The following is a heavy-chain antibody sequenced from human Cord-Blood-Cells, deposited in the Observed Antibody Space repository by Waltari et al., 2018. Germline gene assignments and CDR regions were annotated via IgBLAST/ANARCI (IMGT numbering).Heavy chain of an antibody. J-gene: IGHJ4*02. Sequence: EVQLVQSGAEVKKPGATVKISCKVSGSTFTDYYMHWVQQAPGKGLEWMGLVDPEDGETIYAEKFQGRVTITADTSTDTAYMELSSLRSEDTAVYYCATGPPGGSYYDFWSGYDYWGQGTLVTVSS. CDR1: GSTFTDYY. CDR3: ATGPPGGSYYDFWSGYDY. CDR2: VDPEDGET. V-gene: IGHV1-69-2*01. D-gene: IGHD3-3*01.